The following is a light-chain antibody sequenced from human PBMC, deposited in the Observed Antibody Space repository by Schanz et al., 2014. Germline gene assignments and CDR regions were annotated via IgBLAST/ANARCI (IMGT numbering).Light chain of an antibody. CDR2: STN. CDR3: ATWDDGLTARV. Sequence: SVLTQPPSASGTPGQRVTISCSGRSSNIGTNTVIWYQQLPGTAPKLLIHSTNQRPSGVPDRFSGSKSGTSASLAIIGLQSEDEADYYCATWDDGLTARVFGGGTKLTVL. J-gene: IGLJ3*02. V-gene: IGLV1-44*01. CDR1: SSNIGTNT.